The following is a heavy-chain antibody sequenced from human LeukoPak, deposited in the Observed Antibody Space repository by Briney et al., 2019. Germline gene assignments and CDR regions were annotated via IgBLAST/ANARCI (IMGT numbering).Heavy chain of an antibody. CDR2: IYYSGST. J-gene: IGHJ5*02. V-gene: IGHV4-59*01. CDR3: ARDLGAGTLPYNWFDP. Sequence: PSETLSLTCTVSGGSISSYYWSWIRQPPGKGLEWIGYIYYSGSTNYNPSLKSRVTISVDTSKNQFSLKLSSVTAADTAVYYCARDLGAGTLPYNWFDPWGQGTLVTVSS. CDR1: GGSISSYY. D-gene: IGHD6-19*01.